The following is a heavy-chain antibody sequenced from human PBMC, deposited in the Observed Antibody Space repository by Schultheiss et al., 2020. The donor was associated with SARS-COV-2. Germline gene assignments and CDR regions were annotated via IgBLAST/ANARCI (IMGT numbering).Heavy chain of an antibody. CDR1: GFTFSSYA. CDR2: ISSSSSYI. Sequence: GGSLRLSCAASGFTFSSYAMHWVRQAPGKGLEWVSSISSSSSYIYYADSVKGRFTISRDNAKNSLYLQMNSLRAEYTAVYYCASQGRAVAGIDYWGQGTLVTVSS. J-gene: IGHJ4*02. V-gene: IGHV3-21*01. CDR3: ASQGRAVAGIDY. D-gene: IGHD6-19*01.